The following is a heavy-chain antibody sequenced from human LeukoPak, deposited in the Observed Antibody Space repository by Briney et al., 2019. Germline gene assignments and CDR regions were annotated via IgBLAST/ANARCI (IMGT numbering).Heavy chain of an antibody. D-gene: IGHD3-9*01. V-gene: IGHV4-38-2*02. CDR2: IYYSGST. Sequence: SETLSLTCTVSGYSISSGYYWGWIRQPPGKGLEWIGSIYYSGSTYYNPSLKSRVTISVDTSKNQFSLKLSSVTAADTAVYYCARLFNILTGLVDYWGQGTLVTVSS. CDR3: ARLFNILTGLVDY. CDR1: GYSISSGYY. J-gene: IGHJ4*02.